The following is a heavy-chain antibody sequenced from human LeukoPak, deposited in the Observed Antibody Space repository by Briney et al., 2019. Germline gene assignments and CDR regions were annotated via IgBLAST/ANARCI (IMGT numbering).Heavy chain of an antibody. J-gene: IGHJ4*02. CDR3: ARESQSSSLSN. Sequence: PSETLSLTCTVSGASISSYYWSWIRQPAGEALEWIGRIYTSGSTNYNPSLKSRVTISVDTSKNQFSLKLTSVTAADTAVYYCARESQSSSLSNWGQGTLVTVSS. V-gene: IGHV4-4*07. D-gene: IGHD6-13*01. CDR2: IYTSGST. CDR1: GASISSYY.